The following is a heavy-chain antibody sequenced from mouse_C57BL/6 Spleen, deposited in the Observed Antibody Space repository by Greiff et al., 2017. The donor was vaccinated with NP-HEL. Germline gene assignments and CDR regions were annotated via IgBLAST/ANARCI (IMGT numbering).Heavy chain of an antibody. V-gene: IGHV1-5*01. Sequence: EVKLVESGTVLARPGASVKMSCKTSGYTFTSYWMHWVKQRPGPGLDWIGAIYPGNSDTSYNQKFQGKAKLTAVTSASTAYMELISLTKEDSAVYYCTREDYVSFAYWGQGTLVTVSA. CDR1: GYTFTSYW. D-gene: IGHD2-4*01. CDR2: IYPGNSDT. CDR3: TREDYVSFAY. J-gene: IGHJ3*01.